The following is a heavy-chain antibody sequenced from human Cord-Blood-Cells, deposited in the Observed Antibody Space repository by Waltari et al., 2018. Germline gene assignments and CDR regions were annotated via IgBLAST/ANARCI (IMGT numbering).Heavy chain of an antibody. Sequence: EVQLVESGGGLVKPGGSLSLSCAASGFTFSNAWMSWVRKAPGKGLEWVGRIKSTNDGGTTDSAAPVKGRFTIAREDSKNTLYLQMNSLKTEDTAVYYCTTVDSCYDFAFDIWGQGTMVTVSS. CDR2: IKSTNDGGTT. V-gene: IGHV3-15*01. CDR3: TTVDSCYDFAFDI. CDR1: GFTFSNAW. D-gene: IGHD5-12*01. J-gene: IGHJ3*02.